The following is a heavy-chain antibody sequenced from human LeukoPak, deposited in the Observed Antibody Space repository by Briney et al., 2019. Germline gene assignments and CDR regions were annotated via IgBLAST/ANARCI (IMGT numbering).Heavy chain of an antibody. CDR2: IWDDGSSK. CDR3: VRDRDYSAGFPYYYMDV. V-gene: IGHV3-33*01. Sequence: GRSLRLSFAASGFPFSSFGMHWVRRAPGKGLEWVALIWDDGSSKNYADSVKGRFTTSRDNSKNTLYLQTDSLRVDDTAVYYCVRDRDYSAGFPYYYMDVWGTGTTVTVSS. CDR1: GFPFSSFG. J-gene: IGHJ6*03. D-gene: IGHD4-11*01.